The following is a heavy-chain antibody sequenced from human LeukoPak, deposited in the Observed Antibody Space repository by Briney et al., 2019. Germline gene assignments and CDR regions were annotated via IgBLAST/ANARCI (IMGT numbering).Heavy chain of an antibody. J-gene: IGHJ4*02. Sequence: PGGSLRLSCAASGFTFSSYGMHWVRQAPGKGLEWVSSISSSSSYIYYADSVKGRFTISRDNAKNSLYLQMNSLRAEDTAVYYCAGSREGSSPNDYWGQGTLVTVSS. D-gene: IGHD6-13*01. CDR1: GFTFSSYG. CDR3: AGSREGSSPNDY. V-gene: IGHV3-21*01. CDR2: ISSSSSYI.